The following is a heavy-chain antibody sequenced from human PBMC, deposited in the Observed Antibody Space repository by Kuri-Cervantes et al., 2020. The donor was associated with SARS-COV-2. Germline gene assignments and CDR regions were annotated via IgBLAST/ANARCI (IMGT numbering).Heavy chain of an antibody. Sequence: GESLKISCAASGFTFSSYSMNWVRQAPGKGLEWVSSISSSSSYIYYADSVKGRFTISRDNAKNSLYLQMNSLKTEDTALYYCAKDSGLLWFGELLSRNHFDYWGQGTLVTVSS. V-gene: IGHV3-21*04. CDR3: AKDSGLLWFGELLSRNHFDY. J-gene: IGHJ4*02. CDR1: GFTFSSYS. CDR2: ISSSSSYI. D-gene: IGHD3-10*01.